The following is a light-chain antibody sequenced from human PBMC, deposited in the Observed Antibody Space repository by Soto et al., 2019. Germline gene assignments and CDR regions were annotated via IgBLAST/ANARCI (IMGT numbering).Light chain of an antibody. CDR3: CSCVGTSSSFG. CDR2: DVT. Sequence: QSAMTHPGAVSGSTRQSVTISCTGSGNDVGGYNYVSWYQQSPGKAPNLMIYDVTKWQPGVPDRFSGSKSGNTASLAISGLQPDDEADYDGCSCVGTSSSFGFGTAPHVTVL. CDR1: GNDVGGYNY. V-gene: IGLV2-11*01. J-gene: IGLJ1*01.